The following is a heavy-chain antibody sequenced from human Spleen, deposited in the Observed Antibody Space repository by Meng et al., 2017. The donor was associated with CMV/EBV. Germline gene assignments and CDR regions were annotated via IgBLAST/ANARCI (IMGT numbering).Heavy chain of an antibody. CDR3: ARGDCSSISCYSIPDGFDI. J-gene: IGHJ3*02. D-gene: IGHD2-2*01. V-gene: IGHV1-69*05. CDR1: FSSYA. CDR2: IIPIFGTT. Sequence: FSSYAFTWVRQAPGQGLEWMGGIIPIFGTTNYAQKFQGRVTVSTDESTSTVYMELSSLRSDDTAVYYCARGDCSSISCYSIPDGFDIWGQGTMVTVSS.